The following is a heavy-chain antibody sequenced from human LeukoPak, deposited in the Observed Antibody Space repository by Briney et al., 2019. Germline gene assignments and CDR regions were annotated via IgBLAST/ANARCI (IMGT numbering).Heavy chain of an antibody. J-gene: IGHJ4*02. CDR1: GFTFGSYA. Sequence: GGSLRLSCAASGFTFGSYAMTWVRQAPGKGLDWVSAIVGSGYSTYYAASVKGRFTISRDNSKNTVYLQMDSLRAEDTAAYFCVRGRHYLDYWGQGALVTVSS. CDR2: IVGSGYST. V-gene: IGHV3-23*01. CDR3: VRGRHYLDY. D-gene: IGHD3-10*01.